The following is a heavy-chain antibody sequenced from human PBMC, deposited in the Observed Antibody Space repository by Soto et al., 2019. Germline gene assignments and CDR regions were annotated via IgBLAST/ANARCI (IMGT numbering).Heavy chain of an antibody. CDR1: GFIFSNYY. D-gene: IGHD7-27*01. Sequence: AGGSLRLSCAASGFIFSNYYMDWVRQAPGKGLEWVGGIRNKANSYSTAYAASLKGRFTISRDDSKNSVYLQMNSLKTKATAVYYCVRGYNWGRAYYFAQWARGTL. CDR2: IRNKANSYST. J-gene: IGHJ4*02. V-gene: IGHV3-72*01. CDR3: VRGYNWGRAYYFAQ.